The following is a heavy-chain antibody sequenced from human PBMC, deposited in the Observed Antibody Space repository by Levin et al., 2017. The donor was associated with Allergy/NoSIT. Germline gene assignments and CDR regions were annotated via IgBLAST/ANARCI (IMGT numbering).Heavy chain of an antibody. CDR2: IHYSGST. CDR3: ARFQSSMVANKYYYYMDV. Sequence: PLETLSLTCTVSGGSISGYYWSWIRQPPGKGLEWIAYIHYSGSTNYNPSLKSRVTISVDTSKNQFSLKLSSVTAADTAVYYCARFQSSMVANKYYYYMDVWGKGTTVTVSS. CDR1: GGSISGYY. V-gene: IGHV4-59*01. D-gene: IGHD3-10*01. J-gene: IGHJ6*03.